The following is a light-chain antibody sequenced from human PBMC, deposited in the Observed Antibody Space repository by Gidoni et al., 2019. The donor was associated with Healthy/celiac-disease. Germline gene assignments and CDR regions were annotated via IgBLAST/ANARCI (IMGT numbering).Light chain of an antibody. CDR3: QQYGSSPGT. Sequence: DIVLTQSPGTLSLSPGERATLSCRASQSVSSSYLAWYQQKPGQAPRRLIYGASSRATGIPDRFSGSGSGTDFTLTISRLEPEDFAVYYCQQYGSSPGTFGQGTKVEIK. CDR2: GAS. CDR1: QSVSSSY. V-gene: IGKV3-20*01. J-gene: IGKJ1*01.